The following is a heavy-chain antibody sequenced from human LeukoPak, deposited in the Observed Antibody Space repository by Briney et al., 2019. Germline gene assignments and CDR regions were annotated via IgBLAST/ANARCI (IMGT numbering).Heavy chain of an antibody. CDR2: IIPIFGTA. V-gene: IGHV1-69*06. J-gene: IGHJ6*04. D-gene: IGHD3-10*01. Sequence: ASVKVSCKASGGTFSSYAISWVRQAPGQGLEWMGGIIPIFGTANYAQKFKGRVTITADKSTSTAYMELSSLRSEDTAVYYCARDRGGYYGSGSYYGRSGGGILDVWGKGTTVTVSS. CDR1: GGTFSSYA. CDR3: ARDRGGYYGSGSYYGRSGGGILDV.